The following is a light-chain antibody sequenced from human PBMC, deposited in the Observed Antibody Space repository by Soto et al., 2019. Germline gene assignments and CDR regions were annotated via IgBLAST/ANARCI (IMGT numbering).Light chain of an antibody. CDR2: GAT. J-gene: IGKJ2*01. CDR1: QSVSSSY. CDR3: QKYGSSPYT. Sequence: EIVLTQSPGTLSLSPGERATLSCTASQSVSSSYLAWHQQNPGQAPRLLIDGATSRATGIPGRFSGSGSETDFTLTISSMETEDCAMYYCQKYGSSPYTFGKRTKLEIK. V-gene: IGKV3-20*01.